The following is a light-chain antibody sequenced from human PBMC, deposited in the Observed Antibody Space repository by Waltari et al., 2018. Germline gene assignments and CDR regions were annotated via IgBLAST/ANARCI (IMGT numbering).Light chain of an antibody. V-gene: IGKV3-20*01. Sequence: EVVLTQSPGTLSLSPGETATLSCRASQSIGRYVVWYQQKSGQAPRLLIYGASTRATGRPDRFRGSGSGTDFSLTISRLEAEDFEVYYCQNHERLPATFGQGTKVEIK. CDR1: QSIGRY. J-gene: IGKJ1*01. CDR2: GAS. CDR3: QNHERLPAT.